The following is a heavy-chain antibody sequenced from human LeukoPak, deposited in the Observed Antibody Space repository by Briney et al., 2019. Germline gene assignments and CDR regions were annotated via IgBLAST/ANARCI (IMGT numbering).Heavy chain of an antibody. CDR2: INPSGGST. V-gene: IGHV1-46*01. CDR1: NYIFTNYG. CDR3: ARDIDSSGSNFDY. D-gene: IGHD3-22*01. Sequence: ASVKVSCKASNYIFTNYGINWVRQAPGQGLEWMGIINPSGGSTSYAQKFQGRVTMTRDTSTSTVYMELSSLRSEDTAVYYCARDIDSSGSNFDYWGQGTLVTVSS. J-gene: IGHJ4*02.